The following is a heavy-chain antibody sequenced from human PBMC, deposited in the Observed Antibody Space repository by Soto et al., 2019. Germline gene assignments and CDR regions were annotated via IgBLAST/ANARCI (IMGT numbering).Heavy chain of an antibody. D-gene: IGHD2-2*01. CDR2: IKEDGSEK. Sequence: EVQLAESGGGLVQPGGSLRLSCAASEFTFSSYWMNWVRQAPGKGLEWVANIKEDGSEKYYVDSVKGRFTISRDNAKNSLYLQMNSLRGEDTAVYYCARDLGAPGRGSAVGYYYHYGMDVWGQGTTVTVSS. CDR3: ARDLGAPGRGSAVGYYYHYGMDV. J-gene: IGHJ6*02. V-gene: IGHV3-7*05. CDR1: EFTFSSYW.